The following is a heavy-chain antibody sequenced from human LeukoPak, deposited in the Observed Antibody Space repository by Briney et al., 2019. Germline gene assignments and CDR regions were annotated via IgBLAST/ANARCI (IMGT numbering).Heavy chain of an antibody. D-gene: IGHD3-22*01. CDR3: ARVPYYSDSRDY. CDR1: GGSISSGDYY. J-gene: IGHJ4*02. Sequence: PSETLSLTCTVSGGSISSGDYYWSWIRQPPGEGLEWIGYIYCSWSTYYNPSLKSRVTISVDTSKNQFSLKLSSVTAADTTVYYCARVPYYSDSRDYWGQGTLVTVSS. CDR2: IYCSWST. V-gene: IGHV4-30-4*08.